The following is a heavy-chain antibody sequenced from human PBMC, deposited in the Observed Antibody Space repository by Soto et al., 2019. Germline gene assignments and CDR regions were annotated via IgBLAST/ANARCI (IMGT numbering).Heavy chain of an antibody. CDR1: GFTVSNSY. J-gene: IGHJ4*02. V-gene: IGHV3-53*01. Sequence: GGSLRLSCAASGFTVSNSYMRWVRQAPGKGLEWVSVIYSGGSTYYADSVKGRFTISRDSSKNTLYLQMNSLRAEDTAVYYCARGFQSSFGYWGQGTLVTVPQ. CDR3: ARGFQSSFGY. CDR2: IYSGGST. D-gene: IGHD2-21*01.